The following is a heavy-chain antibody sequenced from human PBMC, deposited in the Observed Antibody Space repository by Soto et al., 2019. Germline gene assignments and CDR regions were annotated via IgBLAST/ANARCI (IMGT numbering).Heavy chain of an antibody. CDR3: AHRRRFGDYNHFGY. CDR1: GFSLNTAGVA. D-gene: IGHD4-17*01. Sequence: QITLQESGPTLVKPTETLTLTCSFSGFSLNTAGVAVGWFRQPPGKALEWLGLIYWDDDKRYRPSLKSRLTITKETSKNQVVFTMTNMDPVDTATYYCAHRRRFGDYNHFGYWGQGTLVTVSS. CDR2: IYWDDDK. V-gene: IGHV2-5*02. J-gene: IGHJ4*02.